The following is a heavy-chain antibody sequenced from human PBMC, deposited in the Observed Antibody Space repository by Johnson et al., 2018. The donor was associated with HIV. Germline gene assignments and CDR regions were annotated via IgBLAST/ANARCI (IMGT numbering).Heavy chain of an antibody. CDR2: IKRKIEGEAT. D-gene: IGHD3-16*02. CDR3: TTAIVIDAFDI. J-gene: IGHJ3*02. CDR1: GFTFSSYA. V-gene: IGHV3-15*02. Sequence: VQLVESGGTLVQPEESLRLSCAASGFTFSSYALHWVRQAPGKGLEWVGRIKRKIEGEATDYAAPVKGRFTISRDDSKNTLFLQMSSLKTDDTAVYYCTTAIVIDAFDIWGQGTMVTVSS.